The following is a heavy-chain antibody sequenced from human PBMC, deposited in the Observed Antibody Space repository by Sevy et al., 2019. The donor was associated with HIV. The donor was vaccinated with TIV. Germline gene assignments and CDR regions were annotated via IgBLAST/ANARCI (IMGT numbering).Heavy chain of an antibody. V-gene: IGHV3-23*01. CDR1: GFTFSSYA. Sequence: GESLKISCAASGFTFSSYAMNWVRQAPGKGLEWVSTIFGSGGGTCYADSVKGRFTISRDNSKNTLYLQMNSLRAEDTAVYYCAGARYDSSGSFDAFDIWGQGTMVTVSS. D-gene: IGHD3-22*01. J-gene: IGHJ3*02. CDR3: AGARYDSSGSFDAFDI. CDR2: IFGSGGGT.